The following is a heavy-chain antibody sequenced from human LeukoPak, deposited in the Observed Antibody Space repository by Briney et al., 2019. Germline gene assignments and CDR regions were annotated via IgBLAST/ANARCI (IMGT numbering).Heavy chain of an antibody. J-gene: IGHJ4*02. V-gene: IGHV3-7*03. Sequence: GGSLRLSCAASGFTFSSYWMTWVRQAPGKGLEWVANIKQDGSDKYYMDSVRGRFTISRDNAKNSLYLQMNSLRAEDTAVYYCAKDLVYTRYSSSWYYFDYWGQGTLVTVSS. CDR3: AKDLVYTRYSSSWYYFDY. CDR2: IKQDGSDK. CDR1: GFTFSSYW. D-gene: IGHD6-13*01.